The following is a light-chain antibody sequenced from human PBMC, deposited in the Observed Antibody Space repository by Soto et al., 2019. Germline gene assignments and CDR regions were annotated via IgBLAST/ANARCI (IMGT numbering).Light chain of an antibody. Sequence: DIVMTQSPLTLSVSPGESATLSCRASERVSTNLAWYQQTPGQPPRLLISGASSRATGIPDRFSGSGSGADFTLTISRLEPEDFAVYYCQQYGTSFSFGPGTKVDIK. CDR1: ERVSTN. CDR2: GAS. CDR3: QQYGTSFS. V-gene: IGKV3-20*01. J-gene: IGKJ3*01.